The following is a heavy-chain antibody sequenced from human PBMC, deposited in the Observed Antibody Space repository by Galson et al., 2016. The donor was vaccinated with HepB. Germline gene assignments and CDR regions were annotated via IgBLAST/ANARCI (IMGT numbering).Heavy chain of an antibody. CDR2: IKSNNDGGTP. CDR3: TNQPLRWPGDC. CDR1: GFTFSTAW. J-gene: IGHJ4*02. V-gene: IGHV3-15*01. D-gene: IGHD4-23*01. Sequence: SLRLSCAASGFTFSTAWMTWVRQAPGKGLEWVGRIKSNNDGGTPDYAAPVKGRFTISRDDSKNMLFLQMNSVKADDTAVYYCTNQPLRWPGDCWGQGTLVTVSS.